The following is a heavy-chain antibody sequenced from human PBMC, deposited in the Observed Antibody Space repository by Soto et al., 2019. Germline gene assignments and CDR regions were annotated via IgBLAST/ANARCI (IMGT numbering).Heavy chain of an antibody. CDR2: IRSRSIDM. Sequence: EVQLVESGGGLVKPGESLRLSCAASGFTFSNYNINWVRQAPGKGLEWVSSIRSRSIDMYYADSVKGRFTISRDDAKNSLSLQMNGLRAEDTALYFCVRESYPAKAFDIWGQGTMVTVSS. J-gene: IGHJ3*02. CDR3: VRESYPAKAFDI. V-gene: IGHV3-21*01. D-gene: IGHD2-2*01. CDR1: GFTFSNYN.